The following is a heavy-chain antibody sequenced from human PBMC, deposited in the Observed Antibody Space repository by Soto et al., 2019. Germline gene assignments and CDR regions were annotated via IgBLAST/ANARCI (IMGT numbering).Heavy chain of an antibody. Sequence: EVQLLESGGGLVQPGGSLRLSCAASGFTFSSYAMSWVRQAPGKGLEWVSAISGSGGSTYYADSVKGRFTNSRDNSKNTLYLQMNSLRAEDTAVYYCAKRSGYSYGHLDYWGQGTLVTVSS. V-gene: IGHV3-23*01. CDR2: ISGSGGST. CDR3: AKRSGYSYGHLDY. CDR1: GFTFSSYA. J-gene: IGHJ4*02. D-gene: IGHD5-18*01.